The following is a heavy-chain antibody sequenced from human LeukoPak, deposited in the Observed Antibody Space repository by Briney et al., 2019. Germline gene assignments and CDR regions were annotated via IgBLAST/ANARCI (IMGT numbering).Heavy chain of an antibody. D-gene: IGHD5-24*01. CDR1: GFTVSSNY. J-gene: IGHJ4*02. CDR2: IYSGDTT. Sequence: PGGSLRLSCAASGFTVSSNYMGWVRQAPGKGLQWVSVIYSGDTTYYADSVKGRFTISRDNSRNTLYLQMNSLRAEDTAVYYCARIRDGYNDYWGQGTLVTVSS. V-gene: IGHV3-53*01. CDR3: ARIRDGYNDY.